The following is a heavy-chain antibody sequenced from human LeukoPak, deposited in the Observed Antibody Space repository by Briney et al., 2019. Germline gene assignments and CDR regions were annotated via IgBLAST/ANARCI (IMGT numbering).Heavy chain of an antibody. CDR2: MNPNSGRT. CDR1: GYTLTSYD. Sequence: ASVKVSCKASGYTLTSYDINWVRQATGQGLEWRGWMNPNSGRTGYAQKFQGRITMTRNTSISTAYMELSSLRSDDTAVYYCARETPSRYFDYWGQGALVTVS. V-gene: IGHV1-8*01. D-gene: IGHD4-23*01. J-gene: IGHJ4*02. CDR3: ARETPSRYFDY.